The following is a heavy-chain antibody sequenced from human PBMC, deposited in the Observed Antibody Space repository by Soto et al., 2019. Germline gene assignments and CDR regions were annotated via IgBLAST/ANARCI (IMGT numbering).Heavy chain of an antibody. CDR1: GFTVSSNY. CDR2: IYSGGST. Sequence: GGSLRLSCAASGFTVSSNYMSWVRQAPGKGLEWVSVIYSGGSTYYADSVKGRFTISRHNSKNTLYLQMNSLRAEDTAVYYCARGGGYWNYDYYYYGMDVWGQGTTVTVSS. CDR3: ARGGGYWNYDYYYYGMDV. J-gene: IGHJ6*02. V-gene: IGHV3-53*04. D-gene: IGHD1-7*01.